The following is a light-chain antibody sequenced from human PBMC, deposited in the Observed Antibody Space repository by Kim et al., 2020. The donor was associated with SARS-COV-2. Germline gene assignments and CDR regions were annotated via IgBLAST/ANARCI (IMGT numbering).Light chain of an antibody. CDR2: GAS. CDR3: KQYKNWPDS. J-gene: IGKJ2*03. Sequence: IVMTQSPATLSVSPGERATISCRASQSVSSNLAWYQQKPGQAPRLLIYGASTRATGIPARFSGSGSGTEFTLTISSLQSEDFAVYYCKQYKNWPDSFGQGTKLEI. CDR1: QSVSSN. V-gene: IGKV3-15*01.